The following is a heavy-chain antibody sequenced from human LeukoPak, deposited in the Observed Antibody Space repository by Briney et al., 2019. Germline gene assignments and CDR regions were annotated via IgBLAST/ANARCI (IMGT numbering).Heavy chain of an antibody. V-gene: IGHV1-18*01. Sequence: ASVKVSCKASGYTFTSYGISWVRQAPGQGLEWMGWISAYNGNTSYAQKLQGRVTMTTDTSTSTAYMELRSLRSDDTAVYYCARDLKTCSGGSCPNWFDPWRQGTLVTVSS. CDR1: GYTFTSYG. D-gene: IGHD2-15*01. CDR2: ISAYNGNT. J-gene: IGHJ5*02. CDR3: ARDLKTCSGGSCPNWFDP.